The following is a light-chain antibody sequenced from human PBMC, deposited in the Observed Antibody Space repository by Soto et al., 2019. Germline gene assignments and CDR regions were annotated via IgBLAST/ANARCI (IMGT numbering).Light chain of an antibody. CDR3: QQYGSSPS. Sequence: EIVLTQSAATLSWSAGERATLFWGASQSVSTNYVAWYQQKPGLAPRLLIYDASSRAAGISHRFSGSGSGTDFTLTISRLEPEDFAVYYCQQYGSSPSFGGGTKVDIK. CDR2: DAS. J-gene: IGKJ4*01. V-gene: IGKV3D-20*01. CDR1: QSVSTNY.